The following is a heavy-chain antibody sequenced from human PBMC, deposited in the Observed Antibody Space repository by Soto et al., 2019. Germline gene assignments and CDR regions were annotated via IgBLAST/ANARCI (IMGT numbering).Heavy chain of an antibody. Sequence: SETLSLTCTVSGGSISSSSYYWGWIRQPPGKGLEWIGSIYYSGSTYYNPSLKSRVTISVDTSKNQFSLKLSSVTAADTAVYYCERMARIYDAFDIWGQGTMVTVSS. CDR2: IYYSGST. D-gene: IGHD1-20*01. J-gene: IGHJ3*02. CDR3: ERMARIYDAFDI. V-gene: IGHV4-39*01. CDR1: GGSISSSSYY.